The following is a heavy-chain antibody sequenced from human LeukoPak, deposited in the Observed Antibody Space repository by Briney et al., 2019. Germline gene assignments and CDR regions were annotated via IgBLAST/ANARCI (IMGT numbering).Heavy chain of an antibody. CDR3: ARVSRINSGALDY. D-gene: IGHD1-26*01. V-gene: IGHV5-51*01. J-gene: IGHJ4*02. CDR2: IYPGDSDT. CDR1: GSSFTSYW. Sequence: GESLKISCKGSGSSFTSYWIGWVRQMPGKGLEWMGIIYPGDSDTRYSPSFQGQVTISADKSIDTAYLQWSSLKASDTAMYYRARVSRINSGALDYWGQGTLVTVSS.